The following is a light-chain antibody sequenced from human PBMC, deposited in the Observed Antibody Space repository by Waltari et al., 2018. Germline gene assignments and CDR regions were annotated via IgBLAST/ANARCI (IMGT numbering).Light chain of an antibody. V-gene: IGLV2-23*02. Sequence: QSALTQTASVSGSPGQAITISCSGTSSDIGKYNLVSWYQQHPGKAPTLIIYDVNKRPSGVSNRFSGSQSGNTAFLTISGLQTADEADYYCCSYVGSAISVFGGGTKLTVL. CDR2: DVN. J-gene: IGLJ3*02. CDR3: CSYVGSAISV. CDR1: SSDIGKYNL.